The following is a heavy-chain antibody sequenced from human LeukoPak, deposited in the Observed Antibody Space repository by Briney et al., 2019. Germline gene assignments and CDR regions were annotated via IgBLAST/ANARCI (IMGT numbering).Heavy chain of an antibody. CDR2: IYYSGST. J-gene: IGHJ4*02. D-gene: IGHD2-15*01. V-gene: IGHV4-39*02. CDR3: ARDVVDIVVVVAALGY. CDR1: GGSISSNNYY. Sequence: SETLSLTCTVSGGSISSNNYYWGWIRQPPGKGLEWIGSIYYSGSTYNNPSLKSRVTISVDTTKNQFSLKLTSVTAADTAVYYCARDVVDIVVVVAALGYWGQGTLVTVSS.